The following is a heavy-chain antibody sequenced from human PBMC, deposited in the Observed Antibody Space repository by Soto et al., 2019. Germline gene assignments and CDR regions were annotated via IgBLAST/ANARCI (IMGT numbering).Heavy chain of an antibody. CDR1: GFTFSSYA. D-gene: IGHD6-6*01. V-gene: IGHV3-23*01. CDR3: AKLGAYSTSAIDS. J-gene: IGHJ4*02. CDR2: ISASAATT. Sequence: GSLRLSCAPSGFTFSSYAMSWVRQAPGKGLEWVSAISASAATTYYADSVKGRFTISRDNSKNTLYVQMNSPRAEDTAIYYCAKLGAYSTSAIDSWGQGALVTVSS.